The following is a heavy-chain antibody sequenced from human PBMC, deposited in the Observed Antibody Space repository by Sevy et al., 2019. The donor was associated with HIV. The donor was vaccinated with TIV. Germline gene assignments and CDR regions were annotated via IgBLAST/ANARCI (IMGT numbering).Heavy chain of an antibody. CDR3: AIRRRYSYSLNY. D-gene: IGHD3-9*01. Sequence: SENLSLTCTVSGDSVTNYYWNWIRQPAGKGLEWIGRIYTSGNTNSGNTNYNPSLKSRVTMSVDTSKNRFSLKLASVTSADTAVYYCAIRRRYSYSLNYWGQGTSVTVSS. CDR1: GDSVTNYY. V-gene: IGHV4-4*07. J-gene: IGHJ4*02. CDR2: IYTSGNTNSGNT.